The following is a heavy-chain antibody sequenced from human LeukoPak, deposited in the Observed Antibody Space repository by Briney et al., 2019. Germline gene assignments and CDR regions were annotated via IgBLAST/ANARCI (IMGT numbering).Heavy chain of an antibody. CDR2: IYHTGST. V-gene: IGHV4-4*02. Sequence: SGTLSLTCGVSGGSISNSNWWSWVRQPPGQGLEWIGEIYHTGSTNYNPSLKSRVTISVDKSKNQFSLELTSVTAADTAVYYCARGFHSNSWYIDYWGQGTLVTVSS. CDR3: ARGFHSNSWYIDY. D-gene: IGHD6-13*01. CDR1: GGSISNSNW. J-gene: IGHJ4*02.